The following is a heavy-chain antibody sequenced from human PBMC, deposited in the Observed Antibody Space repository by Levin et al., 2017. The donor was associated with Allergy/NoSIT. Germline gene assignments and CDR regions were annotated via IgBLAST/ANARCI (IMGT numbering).Heavy chain of an antibody. V-gene: IGHV1-8*01. J-gene: IGHJ3*02. CDR1: GYTFTSYD. Sequence: ASVKVSCKASGYTFTSYDINWVRQATGQGLEWMGWMNPNSGNTGYAQKFQGRVTMTRNTSISTAYMELSSLRSEDTAVYYCATKSDSSGWYGNAFDIWGQGTMVTVSS. CDR2: MNPNSGNT. D-gene: IGHD6-19*01. CDR3: ATKSDSSGWYGNAFDI.